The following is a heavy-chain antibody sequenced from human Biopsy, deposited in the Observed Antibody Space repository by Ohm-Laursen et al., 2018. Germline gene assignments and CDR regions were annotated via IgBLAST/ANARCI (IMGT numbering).Heavy chain of an antibody. J-gene: IGHJ6*02. CDR1: GGSISSYY. CDR3: ARATNSTGWPYYYFYGMDV. CDR2: IYYSGST. D-gene: IGHD2/OR15-2a*01. Sequence: GTLSLTCIVSGGSISSYYWSWIRQTPGKGLEWIGYIYYSGSTNYNPSLKSRVTISVDTSKNQFSLRLNSVTAADTAVYYCARATNSTGWPYYYFYGMDVWGQGTTVTVSS. V-gene: IGHV4-59*01.